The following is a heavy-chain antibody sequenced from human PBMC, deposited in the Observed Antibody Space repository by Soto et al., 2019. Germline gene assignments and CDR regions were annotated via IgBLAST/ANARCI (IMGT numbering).Heavy chain of an antibody. J-gene: IGHJ4*02. Sequence: QVQLQESGPGLVKPSGTLSLTCTVSGGSVSSTNWWSWVRQAPGEGLEWIGEIFHSGTTNYNPSLKSRVVISMDTSTNQLSLRLASVAAAYTALYFCARHIAVPTTRGFDYWGQGTLVTVSS. V-gene: IGHV4-4*02. CDR2: IFHSGTT. CDR1: GGSVSSTNW. CDR3: ARHIAVPTTRGFDY. D-gene: IGHD2-15*01.